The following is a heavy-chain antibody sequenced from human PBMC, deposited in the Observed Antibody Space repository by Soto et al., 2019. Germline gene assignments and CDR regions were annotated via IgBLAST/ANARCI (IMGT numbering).Heavy chain of an antibody. J-gene: IGHJ3*02. CDR1: GYTFTSYA. CDR2: INAGNGNT. D-gene: IGHD5-12*01. CDR3: ARETNIVATITLFVGAFDI. Sequence: GASVKVSCKASGYTFTSYAMHWVRQAPGQRLEWMGWINAGNGNTKYSQKFQGRVTITRDTSASTAYMELSSLRSEDTAVYYCARETNIVATITLFVGAFDIWGQGTMVTVSS. V-gene: IGHV1-3*01.